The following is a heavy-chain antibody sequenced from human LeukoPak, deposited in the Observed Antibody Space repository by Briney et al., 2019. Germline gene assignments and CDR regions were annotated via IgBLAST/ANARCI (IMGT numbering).Heavy chain of an antibody. CDR2: IYSGGST. V-gene: IGHV3-53*01. Sequence: PGGSLRLSCAASEFSVGSNYMTWVRQAPGKGLEWVSLIYSGGSTYYADSVKGRFTISRDNSKNTLYLQMNSLRAEDTAVYYCVSRSYYDYWGQGTLVTVSS. CDR1: EFSVGSNY. CDR3: VSRSYYDY. D-gene: IGHD1-14*01. J-gene: IGHJ4*02.